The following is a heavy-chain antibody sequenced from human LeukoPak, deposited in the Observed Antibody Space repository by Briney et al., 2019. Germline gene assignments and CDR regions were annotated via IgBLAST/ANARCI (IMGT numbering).Heavy chain of an antibody. D-gene: IGHD6-6*01. CDR3: ARELAYSSWSPVY. CDR1: GGSFSGYY. CDR2: INHSGST. V-gene: IGHV4-34*01. J-gene: IGHJ4*02. Sequence: SETLSLTCAVYGGSFSGYYWSWIRQPPGKGLEWIGEINHSGSTNYNPSLKSRVTISVDTSKNQFSLKLSSVTAADTAVYYCARELAYSSWSPVYWGEGGLVSVSS.